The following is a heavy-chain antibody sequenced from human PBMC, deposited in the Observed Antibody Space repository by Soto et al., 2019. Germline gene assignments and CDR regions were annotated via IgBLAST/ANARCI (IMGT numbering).Heavy chain of an antibody. Sequence: LRLSCAASGFTFSSYSMNWVRQAPGKGLEWVSSISSSSSSYIYYADSVKGRFTISRDNAKNSLYLQMNSLRAEDTAVYYCARVYYYDSSGSGAFDIWGQGTMVTVSS. D-gene: IGHD3-22*01. J-gene: IGHJ3*02. CDR1: GFTFSSYS. V-gene: IGHV3-21*01. CDR2: ISSSSSSYI. CDR3: ARVYYYDSSGSGAFDI.